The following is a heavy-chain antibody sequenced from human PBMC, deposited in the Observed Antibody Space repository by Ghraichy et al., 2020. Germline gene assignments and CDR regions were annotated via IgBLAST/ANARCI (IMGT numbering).Heavy chain of an antibody. V-gene: IGHV3-21*01. Sequence: LSLTCAASGFTFSSYSMNWVRQAPGKGLEWVSSSSSSSSYIYYADSVKGRFTISRDNAKNSLYLQMNSLRAEDTAVYYCARDGTTIVVVPAAIMGHYYYGMDVWGQGTTVTVSS. CDR1: GFTFSSYS. D-gene: IGHD2-2*02. J-gene: IGHJ6*02. CDR3: ARDGTTIVVVPAAIMGHYYYGMDV. CDR2: SSSSSSYI.